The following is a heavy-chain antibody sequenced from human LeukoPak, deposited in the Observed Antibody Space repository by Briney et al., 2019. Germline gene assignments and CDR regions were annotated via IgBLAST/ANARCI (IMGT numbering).Heavy chain of an antibody. V-gene: IGHV1-18*01. Sequence: ASVKVSCKASGYIFTNHDVSWVRQAPGQGLEWMGWISTYNGDTEYAEKLQGRVTMATDISTRTAYMELRSLRSDDTAVYYCARGSSDFDHWGRGTLVTVSS. J-gene: IGHJ4*02. CDR3: ARGSSDFDH. CDR2: ISTYNGDT. D-gene: IGHD6-13*01. CDR1: GYIFTNHD.